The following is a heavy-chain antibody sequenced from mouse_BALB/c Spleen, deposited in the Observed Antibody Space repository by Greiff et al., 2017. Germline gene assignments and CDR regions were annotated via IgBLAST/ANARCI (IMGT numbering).Heavy chain of an antibody. J-gene: IGHJ3*01. V-gene: IGHV1-7*01. CDR3: ARSRGNYPLFAY. Sequence: VQLQQSGAELAKPGASVKMSCKASGYTFTSYWMHWVKQRPGQGLEWIGYINPSTGYTEYNQKFKDKATLTADKSSSTAYMQLSSLTSEDSAVYDCARSRGNYPLFAYWGQGTLVTVSA. CDR1: GYTFTSYW. D-gene: IGHD2-1*01. CDR2: INPSTGYT.